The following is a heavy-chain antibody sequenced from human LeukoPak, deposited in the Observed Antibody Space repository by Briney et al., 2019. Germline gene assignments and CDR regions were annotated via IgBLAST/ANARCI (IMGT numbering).Heavy chain of an antibody. CDR2: INPSGGST. J-gene: IGHJ4*02. CDR3: ARPEYYYDSSGYYYGV. Sequence: ASVKVSCKASGYTFTSYYMHWVRQAPGQGLEWMGIINPSGGSTSYAQKFQGRVTMTRDTSTSTVYMELSSLRSEGTAVYYCARPEYYYDSSGYYYGVWGQGTLVTVSS. D-gene: IGHD3-22*01. CDR1: GYTFTSYY. V-gene: IGHV1-46*01.